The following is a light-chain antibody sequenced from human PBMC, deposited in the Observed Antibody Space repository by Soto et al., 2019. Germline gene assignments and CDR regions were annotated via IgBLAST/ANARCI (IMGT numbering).Light chain of an antibody. V-gene: IGKV3-20*01. Sequence: EFVLTQSPGTLSLSPGERATLSCRASQTVRNNYLAWYQQKPGQAPRLLIYDASSRATGIPDRFSGGGSGTDFTLTISRLEPEDFAVYYCQQCSSYPLTFGGGTK. CDR2: DAS. CDR3: QQCSSYPLT. J-gene: IGKJ4*01. CDR1: QTVRNNY.